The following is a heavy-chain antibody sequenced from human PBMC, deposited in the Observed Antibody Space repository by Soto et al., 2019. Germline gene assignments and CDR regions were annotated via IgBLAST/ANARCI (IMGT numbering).Heavy chain of an antibody. Sequence: QVQLVQSGAEVKKPGASVKVSCKASGYTFTRYDIHWVRQATGQGLEWMGWMNPSSGNTGYAPEFQGRVTMTRNTSINTAYLELSSLRSEDTAVFYCARGSPADHSNYLDDWGQGTLVTVSS. CDR1: GYTFTRYD. D-gene: IGHD4-4*01. V-gene: IGHV1-8*01. J-gene: IGHJ4*02. CDR3: ARGSPADHSNYLDD. CDR2: MNPSSGNT.